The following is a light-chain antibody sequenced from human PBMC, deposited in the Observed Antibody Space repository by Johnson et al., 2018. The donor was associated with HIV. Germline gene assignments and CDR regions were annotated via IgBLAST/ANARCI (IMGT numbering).Light chain of an antibody. CDR1: SSNIANNY. CDR2: DNN. CDR3: GTLDSSLSVFDV. J-gene: IGLJ1*01. V-gene: IGLV1-51*01. Sequence: QSVLTQPPSVSSAPGQKVTISCSGSSSNIANNYVSWYQQIPGTAPKLLIYDNNKRPSGIPDRFSGSKSGTSATLDITGLQTGEEADYYCGTLDSSLSVFDVFGTGTKVTVL.